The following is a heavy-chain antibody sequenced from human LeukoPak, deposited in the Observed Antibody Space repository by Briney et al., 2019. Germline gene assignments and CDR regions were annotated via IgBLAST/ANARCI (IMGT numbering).Heavy chain of an antibody. CDR2: IYTSGST. D-gene: IGHD2-15*01. J-gene: IGHJ6*02. CDR3: AREDIVVVVAATTIGDYYYGMDV. Sequence: SETLSLTCTVSGGSISSYYWSWIRQPAGKGLEWIGRIYTSGSTNYNPSLKSRVTMSVDTSKNQFSLKLSSVTAADTAVYYCAREDIVVVVAATTIGDYYYGMDVWGQGTTVTVSS. V-gene: IGHV4-4*07. CDR1: GGSISSYY.